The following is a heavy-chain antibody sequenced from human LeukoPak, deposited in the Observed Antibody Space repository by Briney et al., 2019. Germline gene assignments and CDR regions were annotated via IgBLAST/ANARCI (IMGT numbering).Heavy chain of an antibody. Sequence: GGSLRLSCAASGFTFNSYSMNWVRQAPGKGLEWVSSISGSNSYIYYADSMKGRFTISRDNAKNSLYLQMTSLRAEDTAVYYCATSYRILPAASLDYWGQGALVTVSS. J-gene: IGHJ4*02. CDR1: GFTFNSYS. CDR2: ISGSNSYI. D-gene: IGHD2-2*01. CDR3: ATSYRILPAASLDY. V-gene: IGHV3-21*01.